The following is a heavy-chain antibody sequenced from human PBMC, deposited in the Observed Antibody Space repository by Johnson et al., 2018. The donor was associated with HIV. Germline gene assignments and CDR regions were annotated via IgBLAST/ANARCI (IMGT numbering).Heavy chain of an antibody. J-gene: IGHJ3*02. CDR1: GFTFSIYD. V-gene: IGHV3-13*01. Sequence: VQLVESGGGLVQPGGSLRLSCAASGFTFSIYDMHWVRQTTGKGLEWVSAIGVTSDTYYPGSVKGRFTISRDNAKNALYLQMNSLRAEDTAVYYCARVKDPDAFDIWGQGTMVTVSS. CDR2: IGVTSDT. CDR3: ARVKDPDAFDI.